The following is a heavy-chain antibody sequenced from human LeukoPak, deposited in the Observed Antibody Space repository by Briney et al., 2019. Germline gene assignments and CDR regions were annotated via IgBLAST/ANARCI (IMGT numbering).Heavy chain of an antibody. J-gene: IGHJ4*02. CDR1: GYTFTSYY. D-gene: IGHD6-19*01. CDR2: INPSGGST. Sequence: GASVKVSCKASGYTFTSYYMHWVRQAPGQGLEWMGIINPSGGSTSYAQKFQGRVTMTRDTSTSTVYMELSSLGSEDTAVYYCARGGYHRIAVAGIGLNYWGQGTLVTVSS. V-gene: IGHV1-46*01. CDR3: ARGGYHRIAVAGIGLNY.